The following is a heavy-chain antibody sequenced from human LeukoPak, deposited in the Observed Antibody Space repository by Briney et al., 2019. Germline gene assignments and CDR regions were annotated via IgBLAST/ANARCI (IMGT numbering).Heavy chain of an antibody. CDR1: GFTFGDYA. Sequence: GGSLRLSCTASGFTFGDYAMSWVRQTPGKGLEWVSVIYNGGSTYYADSVKGRFTISRDNSKNTLYLQMNSLRAEDTAVYYCARASGQLWSNYYYYYYMDAWGKGTTVTVSS. CDR3: ARASGQLWSNYYYYYYMDA. D-gene: IGHD5-18*01. CDR2: IYNGGST. J-gene: IGHJ6*03. V-gene: IGHV3-66*02.